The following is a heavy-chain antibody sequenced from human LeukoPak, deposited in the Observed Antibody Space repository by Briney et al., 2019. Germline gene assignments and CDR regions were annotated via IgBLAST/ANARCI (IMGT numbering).Heavy chain of an antibody. CDR3: ARGGVNYKIAGP. V-gene: IGHV4-59*01. J-gene: IGHJ5*02. CDR1: GGSITSYH. Sequence: SETLSLTCTVSGGSITSYHWSWIRQPPGKGLEWIGYIYYSGSTNYNPSLKSRVTISVESSKNQFSLKLSSVTAADTAVYYCARGGVNYKIAGPWGQGALVTVSS. CDR2: IYYSGST. D-gene: IGHD3-10*01.